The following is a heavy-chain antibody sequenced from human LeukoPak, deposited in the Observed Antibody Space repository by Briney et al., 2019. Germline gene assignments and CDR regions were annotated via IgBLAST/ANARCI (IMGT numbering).Heavy chain of an antibody. V-gene: IGHV3-33*08. J-gene: IGHJ4*02. CDR1: GFTFSTYA. Sequence: GRPLRLSCAASGFTFSTYAMHWVRQAPGKGLEWVAVLWYDGSKEYYVDSVKGRFTISRDNSKNTLYLQMNSLRDEDTAVYCCARSMYYYGSGSYLDWGQGTLVTVSS. D-gene: IGHD3-10*01. CDR2: LWYDGSKE. CDR3: ARSMYYYGSGSYLD.